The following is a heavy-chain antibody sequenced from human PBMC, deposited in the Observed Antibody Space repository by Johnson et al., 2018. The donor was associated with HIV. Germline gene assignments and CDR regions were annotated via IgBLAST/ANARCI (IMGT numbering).Heavy chain of an antibody. J-gene: IGHJ3*02. Sequence: VQLVESGGGVVQPGRSLRLSCAASGFTFSSYVIHWVRQPPGKGLEWVAVISYDGTNEYYAESVKGRFTISRDNSKNTLSLQMNSLRPEDAAMYYCARDHNHAKPGGAFDIWGQGTMVTVSS. CDR2: ISYDGTNE. D-gene: IGHD1-14*01. V-gene: IGHV3-30*03. CDR3: ARDHNHAKPGGAFDI. CDR1: GFTFSSYV.